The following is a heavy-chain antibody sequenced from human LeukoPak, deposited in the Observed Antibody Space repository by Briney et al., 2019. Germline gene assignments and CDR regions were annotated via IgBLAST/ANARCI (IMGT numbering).Heavy chain of an antibody. V-gene: IGHV4-59*12. CDR3: ARNLAGDYADR. Sequence: PSETLSLTCTVSGGSMRSYHWSWMRQSPGRGLEWIGHIYYTGTTKYNPSLTSRVIISLDTSKNQFSLRLSSVTAADTARYYCARNLAGDYADRWGQGILVTVSS. CDR1: GGSMRSYH. D-gene: IGHD4-17*01. CDR2: IYYTGTT. J-gene: IGHJ4*02.